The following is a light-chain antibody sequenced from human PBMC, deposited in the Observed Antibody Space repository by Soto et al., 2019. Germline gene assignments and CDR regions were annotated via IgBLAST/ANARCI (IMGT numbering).Light chain of an antibody. CDR1: QSVSNN. V-gene: IGKV3-15*01. CDR2: DAY. Sequence: EIVMTQSPATLSVYPGVRATLSCRASQSVSNNLAWYQQKPGQAPRLLIYDAYTRATGIPARFSGSGSGIEFTLTTSNLQAEDFAVYYCQQYNSCPLYSFGQGTRLENK. CDR3: QQYNSCPLYS. J-gene: IGKJ2*03.